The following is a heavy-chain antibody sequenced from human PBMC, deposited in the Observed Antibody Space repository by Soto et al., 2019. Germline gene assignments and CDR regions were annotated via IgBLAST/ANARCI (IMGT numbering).Heavy chain of an antibody. V-gene: IGHV1-69*08. D-gene: IGHD3-22*01. CDR3: AGDPDSHYNDSHASSYP. CDR1: GGTFSTYT. J-gene: IGHJ5*02. CDR2: IIPIIGII. Sequence: QVQLVQSGAEVKKPGSSVKVSCKASGGTFSTYTITWVRQAPGQGLEWMGRIIPIIGIINYAQKFQGRVTIPADKVTGPAYMELTRLRSDDTAVYYCAGDPDSHYNDSHASSYPWGQGTLVTVSS.